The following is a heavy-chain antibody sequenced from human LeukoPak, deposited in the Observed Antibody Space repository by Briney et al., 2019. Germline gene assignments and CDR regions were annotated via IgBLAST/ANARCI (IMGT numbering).Heavy chain of an antibody. Sequence: GGSLRLSCAASGFTFSSYAMHWVRQAPGKGLEWVAVISYDGSNKYYADSVKGRFTISRDNSKNTLYLQMNSLRAEDTAVYYCARGYSGPTRYCSGGSCSTPEYFQHWGQGTLVTVSS. CDR3: ARGYSGPTRYCSGGSCSTPEYFQH. V-gene: IGHV3-30*04. J-gene: IGHJ1*01. D-gene: IGHD2-15*01. CDR2: ISYDGSNK. CDR1: GFTFSSYA.